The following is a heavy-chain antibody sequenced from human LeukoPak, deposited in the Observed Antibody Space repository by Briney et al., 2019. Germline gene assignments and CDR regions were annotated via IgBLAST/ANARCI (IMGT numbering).Heavy chain of an antibody. CDR2: IYYSGST. CDR1: GGSISSGDYY. J-gene: IGHJ3*02. CDR3: ARHSGHSSTNDAFDI. Sequence: SQTLSLTCTVSGGSISSGDYYWSWVRQPPGKGLEWIGYIYYSGSTNYNPSLKSRVTISEDMSKNQFSLKLTSVTAADTAVYYCARHSGHSSTNDAFDIWGQGTMVIVSS. V-gene: IGHV4-61*08. D-gene: IGHD6-13*01.